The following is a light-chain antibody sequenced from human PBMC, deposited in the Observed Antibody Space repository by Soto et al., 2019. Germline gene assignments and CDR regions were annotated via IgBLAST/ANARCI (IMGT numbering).Light chain of an antibody. CDR3: QQYGSSGT. V-gene: IGKV3-20*01. CDR2: GAS. CDR1: QSVFSM. J-gene: IGKJ1*01. Sequence: EIVTTQSPSTLSVSPGERATLSCRASQSVFSMLAWYQQKPGQAPSLLIYGASNRATGIPDRFSGSGSGTDFTLTTSRLEPEDFAVYYCQQYGSSGTFGQGTKVDIK.